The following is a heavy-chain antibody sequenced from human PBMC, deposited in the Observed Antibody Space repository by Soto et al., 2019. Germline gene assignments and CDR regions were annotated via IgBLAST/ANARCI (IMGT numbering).Heavy chain of an antibody. CDR1: GGSISSGGYY. J-gene: IGHJ4*02. CDR3: ARDQEEWLRFGPTFSYDY. Sequence: SETLSLTCTVSGGSISSGGYYWSWIRQHPGKGLEWIGYIYYNGDTYYNPSLKSRVSISIDTSKNQFSLKLSSVTAADTAVYYCARDQEEWLRFGPTFSYDYWGQGTLVTVSS. CDR2: IYYNGDT. D-gene: IGHD5-12*01. V-gene: IGHV4-31*03.